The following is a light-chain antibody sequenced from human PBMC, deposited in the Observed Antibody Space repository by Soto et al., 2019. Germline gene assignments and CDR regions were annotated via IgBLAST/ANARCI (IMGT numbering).Light chain of an antibody. V-gene: IGKV3-15*01. CDR1: QRVSSN. CDR2: GAS. J-gene: IGKJ1*01. Sequence: EIVMTQSPATLSVSPGERATLYCRTSQRVSSNLAWYQQKPGQAPRLLIYGASTRATGIPARFSGSGSGTEFTLTISSLQSEDFAVYYRQQYNNWPPWTFGQGTKV. CDR3: QQYNNWPPWT.